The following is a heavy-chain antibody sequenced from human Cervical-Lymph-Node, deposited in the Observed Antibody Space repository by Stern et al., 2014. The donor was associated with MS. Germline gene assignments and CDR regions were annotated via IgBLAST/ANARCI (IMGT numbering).Heavy chain of an antibody. CDR2: INTYTGNP. CDR1: GYIVTNYA. Sequence: QLVQSGSELKKPGASVKVSCKASGYIVTNYAMNWVRQAPGQGLEWMGWINTYTGNPTYAQNFTGRFVFSLDTSVSTAYLQISSLKGEYTAMYFCARDHYDNTHFDSWGQGTLVTVSS. V-gene: IGHV7-4-1*02. CDR3: ARDHYDNTHFDS. D-gene: IGHD3-9*01. J-gene: IGHJ4*02.